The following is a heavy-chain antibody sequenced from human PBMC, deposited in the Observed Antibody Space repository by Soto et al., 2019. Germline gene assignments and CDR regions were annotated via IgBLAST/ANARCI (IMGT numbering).Heavy chain of an antibody. CDR3: ARGDYYDSSGPFSDAFDI. J-gene: IGHJ3*02. D-gene: IGHD3-22*01. V-gene: IGHV3-21*01. CDR1: GFIFSRYS. Sequence: GGSLRLSCAVSGFIFSRYSMNWVRQAPGKGLEWVSSIGTSGSYIYDTDSVKGRFTISRDNTKDSLYLQMNSLRAEDTAIYFCARGDYYDSSGPFSDAFDIWGQGTMVT. CDR2: IGTSGSYI.